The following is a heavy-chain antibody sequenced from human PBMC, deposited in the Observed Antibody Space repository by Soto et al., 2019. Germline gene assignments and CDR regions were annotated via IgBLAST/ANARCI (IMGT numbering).Heavy chain of an antibody. CDR3: ARANFRSSAFDY. V-gene: IGHV3-30-3*01. D-gene: IGHD6-6*01. CDR2: ISSDGSKK. CDR1: GFTFSSYA. J-gene: IGHJ4*02. Sequence: QVQLVESGGGVVQPGRSLRLSCAASGFTFSSYAMHWVRQAPGKGLEWVAVISSDGSKKYYADSVKGRFTVSRDNLKNPLYLQVNRPRAEDTAVFYCARANFRSSAFDYWGQGTVVTVSS.